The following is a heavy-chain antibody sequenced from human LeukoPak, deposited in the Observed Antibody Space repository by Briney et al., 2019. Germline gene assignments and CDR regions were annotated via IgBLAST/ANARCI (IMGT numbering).Heavy chain of an antibody. CDR2: IYHSGST. J-gene: IGHJ4*02. Sequence: SETLSLTCAVSGYSISSGYYWGWIRQPPGKGLEWIGSIYHSGSTYYNPSLKSRVTISVDTSKNQFSLKLSSVTAADTAVYYCAISPGGYSYGLDYWGQGTLVTVSS. V-gene: IGHV4-38-2*01. CDR3: AISPGGYSYGLDY. CDR1: GYSISSGYY. D-gene: IGHD5-18*01.